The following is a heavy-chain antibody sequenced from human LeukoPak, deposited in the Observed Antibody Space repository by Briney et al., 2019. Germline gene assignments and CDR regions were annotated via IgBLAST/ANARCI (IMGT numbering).Heavy chain of an antibody. Sequence: PSETLSLTCTVSGGSISSYYXXXXXXXXXXXLXXIGRIYTSGSTNYXPXLXXRVTMSVDTSXNQFSLKLSSVTAADTAVYYCARDSSSWVSSFDYWGQGTLVTVSS. J-gene: IGHJ4*02. CDR2: IYTSGST. CDR1: GGSISSYY. CDR3: ARDSSSWVSSFDY. D-gene: IGHD6-13*01. V-gene: IGHV4-4*07.